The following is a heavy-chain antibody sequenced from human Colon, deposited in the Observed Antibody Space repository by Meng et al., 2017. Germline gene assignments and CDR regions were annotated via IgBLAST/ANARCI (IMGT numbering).Heavy chain of an antibody. CDR3: ARDSGYDKNWFDP. J-gene: IGHJ5*02. CDR2: IYYSGST. Sequence: VPVQESGPGLVRPSETLSLTCTFLGGSVISNSYYWSWFRQPPGKGLEWIGFIYYSGSTNYNPSLKSRVTISVDTSKNQFSLKVSSVTAADTAVYYCARDSGYDKNWFDPWGQGTLVTVSS. CDR1: GGSVISNSYY. V-gene: IGHV4-61*01. D-gene: IGHD5-12*01.